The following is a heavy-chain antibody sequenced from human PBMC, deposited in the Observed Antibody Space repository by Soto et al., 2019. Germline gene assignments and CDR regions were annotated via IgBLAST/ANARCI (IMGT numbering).Heavy chain of an antibody. CDR2: ISNDGSNP. V-gene: IGHV3-30-3*01. D-gene: IGHD3-22*01. J-gene: IGHJ4*02. Sequence: QVQLVESGGGVVQPERSLRLSCAASGFTFSKYAMHWVRQARGTGLEWVAVISNDGSNPYYADSVKGRFTISRDNSKNTLYLQMNSLREEDTAVYYCAREGYDRSGYFVEYYFDYWGQGTLVTVSS. CDR3: AREGYDRSGYFVEYYFDY. CDR1: GFTFSKYA.